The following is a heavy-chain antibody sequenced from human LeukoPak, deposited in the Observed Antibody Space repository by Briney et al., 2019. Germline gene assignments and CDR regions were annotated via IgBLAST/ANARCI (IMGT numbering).Heavy chain of an antibody. CDR1: GYTFTSYG. Sequence: ASVKVSCKASGYTFTSYGISWVRQAPGQGLEWMGWISAYNGNTNYAQKLQGRVTMTTDTSTSTAYMELRSLRSDDTAIYYCAKNGDRGAYCSGGSCYPYYYYNMDVWGKGTTVTISS. V-gene: IGHV1-18*01. J-gene: IGHJ6*03. CDR2: ISAYNGNT. D-gene: IGHD2-15*01. CDR3: AKNGDRGAYCSGGSCYPYYYYNMDV.